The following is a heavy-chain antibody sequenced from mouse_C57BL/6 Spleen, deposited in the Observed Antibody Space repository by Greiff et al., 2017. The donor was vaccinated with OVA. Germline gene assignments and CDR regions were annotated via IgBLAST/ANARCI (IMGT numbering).Heavy chain of an antibody. V-gene: IGHV1-55*01. CDR2: IYPGSGST. Sequence: VQLQQPGAELVKPGASVKMSCKASGYTFTIYWITWVKQRPGQGLEWIGDIYPGSGSTNYNEKFKSKATLTVDTSSSTAYMQLSSLTSEDSAVYYCARYAYYSNYWYFDVWGTGTTVTVSS. J-gene: IGHJ1*03. CDR1: GYTFTIYW. D-gene: IGHD2-5*01. CDR3: ARYAYYSNYWYFDV.